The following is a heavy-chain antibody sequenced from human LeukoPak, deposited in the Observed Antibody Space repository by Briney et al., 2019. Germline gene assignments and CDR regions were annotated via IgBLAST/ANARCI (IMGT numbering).Heavy chain of an antibody. CDR1: GFSFSSDW. V-gene: IGHV3-74*01. D-gene: IGHD1-26*01. Sequence: GGSLRLSFAASGFSFSSDWMHWVRQVPGGGLLWVSRINSDGTSTAYADSVKGRFTISRDNAKNTLYLQMNSLRVEDTAVYYCGRALGSPLDYWGQGTLVTVSA. CDR3: GRALGSPLDY. CDR2: INSDGTST. J-gene: IGHJ4*02.